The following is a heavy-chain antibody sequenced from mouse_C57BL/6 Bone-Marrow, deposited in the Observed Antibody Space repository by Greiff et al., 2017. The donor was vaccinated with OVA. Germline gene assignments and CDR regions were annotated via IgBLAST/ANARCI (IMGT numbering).Heavy chain of an antibody. J-gene: IGHJ2*01. CDR3: ARYLFYFDY. CDR1: FYTFTSYT. V-gene: IGHV1-4*01. D-gene: IGHD5-1*01. Sequence: QVQLQQSGAELARPGASVIMSCKASFYTFTSYTMHWVKQRPGQGLEWSGYINPSSGYTKYNQKFKDKATLTADKSSSTAYMQLSSLTAEDSAVYYCARYLFYFDYWGQGTTLTVSS. CDR2: INPSSGYT.